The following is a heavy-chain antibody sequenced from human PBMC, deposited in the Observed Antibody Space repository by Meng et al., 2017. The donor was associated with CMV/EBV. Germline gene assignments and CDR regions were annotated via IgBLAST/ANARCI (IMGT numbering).Heavy chain of an antibody. CDR3: ASGKYYYGSGSYYNPYY. V-gene: IGHV1-18*01. CDR1: GYTFTSYG. Sequence: ASVKVSCKASGYTFTSYGIIWVRQAPGQGLEWMGWINPYNGNTKYAQKIQGRVTMTTDTSTSTAYMELRNLRSDDTAVYYCASGKYYYGSGSYYNPYYWGQGTLVTVS. D-gene: IGHD3-10*01. CDR2: INPYNGNT. J-gene: IGHJ4*02.